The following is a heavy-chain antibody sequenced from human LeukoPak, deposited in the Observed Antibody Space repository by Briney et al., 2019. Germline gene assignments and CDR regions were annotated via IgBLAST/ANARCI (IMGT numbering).Heavy chain of an antibody. D-gene: IGHD2/OR15-2a*01. CDR3: AGTTYSRYYYYYMDV. Sequence: SETLSLTCTVSGGSISSSSYYWGWIRQPPGKGLEWIGSIYYSGSTYYNPSLKSRVTISVDTSKNQFSLKLSSVTAADTAVYYCAGTTYSRYYYYYMDVWGKGTTVTVSS. CDR2: IYYSGST. CDR1: GGSISSSSYY. V-gene: IGHV4-39*07. J-gene: IGHJ6*03.